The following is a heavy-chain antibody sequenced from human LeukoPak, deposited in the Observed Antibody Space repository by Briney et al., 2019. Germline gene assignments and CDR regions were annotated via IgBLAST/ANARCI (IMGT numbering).Heavy chain of an antibody. Sequence: SGGSLRLSCAASGFSFDDYGMSWVRHAPGKGLEWLSGINWKTGATGYSDSVKGRFTISKDNTKNSLYLQMNSLRAEDTAFYYCARETSARGVSTHWGQGTLVTVSS. CDR3: ARETSARGVSTH. J-gene: IGHJ4*02. D-gene: IGHD3-10*01. CDR2: INWKTGAT. CDR1: GFSFDDYG. V-gene: IGHV3-20*04.